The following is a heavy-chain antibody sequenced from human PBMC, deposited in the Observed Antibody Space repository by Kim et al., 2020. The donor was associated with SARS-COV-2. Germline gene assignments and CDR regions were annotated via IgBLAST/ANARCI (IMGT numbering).Heavy chain of an antibody. D-gene: IGHD1-26*01. Sequence: SPSLKSRLTITKDTSKHQVVLTMTNMDPVDTATYYCAHRQGIVGTAYFDYWGQGTLVTVSS. J-gene: IGHJ4*02. V-gene: IGHV2-5*01. CDR3: AHRQGIVGTAYFDY.